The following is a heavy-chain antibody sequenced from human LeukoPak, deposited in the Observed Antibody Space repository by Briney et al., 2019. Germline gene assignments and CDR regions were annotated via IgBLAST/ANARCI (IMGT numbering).Heavy chain of an antibody. CDR3: AREAVYCSGGSCYSDVFQH. V-gene: IGHV1-69*01. J-gene: IGHJ1*01. Sequence: ASVKVSCKASGGTFNSYAISWVRQAPGQGLEWMGGIITIFGTANYAQKFKGRVTITADESTSTAYMELSSLRSEDTAVYYCAREAVYCSGGSCYSDVFQHWGQGTLVTVSS. CDR1: GGTFNSYA. CDR2: IITIFGTA. D-gene: IGHD2-15*01.